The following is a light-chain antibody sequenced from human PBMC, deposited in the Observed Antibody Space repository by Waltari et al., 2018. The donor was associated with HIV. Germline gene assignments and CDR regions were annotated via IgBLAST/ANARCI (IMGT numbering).Light chain of an antibody. CDR3: CSYAGIYTYVK. CDR2: DVS. J-gene: IGLJ2*01. Sequence: QSALTQPRSVSGSPGQSVSISCPGTSSAVGGSNSVSSYQQHPDKAPKLMIYDVSQRPSGVPDRFSGSKSGNTASLTISGLQAEDEADYYCCSYAGIYTYVKFGGGTKLTVL. CDR1: SSAVGGSNS. V-gene: IGLV2-11*01.